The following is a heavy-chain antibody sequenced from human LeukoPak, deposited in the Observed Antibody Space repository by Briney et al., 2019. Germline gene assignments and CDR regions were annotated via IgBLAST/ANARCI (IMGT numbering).Heavy chain of an antibody. CDR3: ARDSPPGYGVDY. CDR2: ISYDGSNK. V-gene: IGHV3-30-3*01. J-gene: IGHJ4*02. D-gene: IGHD4-17*01. CDR1: GFTFSSYA. Sequence: GGSLRLSRAASGFTFSSYAMHWVRQAPGKGLEWVAVISYDGSNKYYADSVKGRFTISRDNSKNTLYLQMNSLRAEDTAVYYCARDSPPGYGVDYWGQGTLVTVSS.